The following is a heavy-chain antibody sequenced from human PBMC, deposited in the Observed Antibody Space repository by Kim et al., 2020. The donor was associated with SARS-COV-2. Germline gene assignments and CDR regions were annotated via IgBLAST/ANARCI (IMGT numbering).Heavy chain of an antibody. Sequence: YAQKLQGRGTMTTDTSTSKAYMELRSLRSDDTAVYYCARMGSAVDLAFDIWGQGTMVTVSS. D-gene: IGHD6-19*01. CDR3: ARMGSAVDLAFDI. V-gene: IGHV1-18*01. J-gene: IGHJ3*02.